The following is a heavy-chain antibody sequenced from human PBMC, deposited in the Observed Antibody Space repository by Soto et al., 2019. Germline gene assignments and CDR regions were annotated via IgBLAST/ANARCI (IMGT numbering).Heavy chain of an antibody. CDR1: GYSFTSQY. D-gene: IGHD3-16*01. CDR2: INPNGGST. CDR3: VRGGGLSPGGGGTEPLDI. V-gene: IGHV1-46*03. J-gene: IGHJ3*02. Sequence: QVQLVQSGAEVEKPGASVKISCKASGYSFTSQYVHWVRQAPGQGLEWMGIINPNGGSTTYAPKFRGKVTRPRETFPDTIPKERSRPTSGGTTVYYCVRGGGLSPGGGGTEPLDIWGQGTMVTVAS.